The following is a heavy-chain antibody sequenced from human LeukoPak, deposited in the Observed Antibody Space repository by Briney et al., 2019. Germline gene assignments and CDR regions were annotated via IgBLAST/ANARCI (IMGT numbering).Heavy chain of an antibody. D-gene: IGHD4-17*01. Sequence: ETLSLTCAVYGGSFSGYYWSWIRQPPGKGLEWIGEINHSGSTNYKPSLKSRVTISVDTSKNQFSLKLSSVTAADTAVYYCASLGYGAPFDYWGQGTLVTVSS. J-gene: IGHJ4*02. V-gene: IGHV4-34*01. CDR3: ASLGYGAPFDY. CDR2: INHSGST. CDR1: GGSFSGYY.